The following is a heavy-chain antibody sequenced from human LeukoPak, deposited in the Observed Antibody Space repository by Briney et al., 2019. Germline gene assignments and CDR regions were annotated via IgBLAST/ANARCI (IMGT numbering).Heavy chain of an antibody. CDR1: GGSISGSSYY. D-gene: IGHD5-12*01. J-gene: IGHJ4*02. CDR2: MYSSGST. CDR3: ARSGSGYLRYYFDY. Sequence: PSETLSLTCTVSGGSISGSSYYWGWIRQPPGKGLEWIGSMYSSGSTYYNPSLKSRVTISVDTSKNQFSLKLSSVTAADTAVYYCARSGSGYLRYYFDYWGQGTLVTVSS. V-gene: IGHV4-39*07.